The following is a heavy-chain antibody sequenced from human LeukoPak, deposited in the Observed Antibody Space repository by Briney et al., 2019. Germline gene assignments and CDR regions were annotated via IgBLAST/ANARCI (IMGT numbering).Heavy chain of an antibody. CDR1: GFTLSSDS. CDR3: ARNGGYDSSGYYSYYYYYYMDV. CDR2: IDSTSGYI. D-gene: IGHD3-22*01. Sequence: GGSLRLSCVASGFTLSSDSMNWVRQAPGKGMEWVSYIDSTSGYIYYADSVKGRFTISRDNAKNTLYLQMNSLRAEDTAVYYCARNGGYDSSGYYSYYYYYYMDVWGKGTTVTVSS. V-gene: IGHV3-21*01. J-gene: IGHJ6*03.